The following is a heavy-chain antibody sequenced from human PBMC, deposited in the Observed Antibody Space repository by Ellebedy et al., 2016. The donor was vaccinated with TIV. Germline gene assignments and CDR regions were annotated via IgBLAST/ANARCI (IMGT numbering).Heavy chain of an antibody. J-gene: IGHJ4*02. CDR1: GFTFSSYW. CDR3: ARAGSYRFDY. D-gene: IGHD1-26*01. CDR2: INTDGRTI. Sequence: GESLKISCAASGFTFSSYWMTWVRQAPGKGLVWVSRINTDGRTIDYADSVKGRFTISRDNAKNTLYLQMNSLRLEDTGVYFCARAGSYRFDYWGQGSLVTVSS. V-gene: IGHV3-74*01.